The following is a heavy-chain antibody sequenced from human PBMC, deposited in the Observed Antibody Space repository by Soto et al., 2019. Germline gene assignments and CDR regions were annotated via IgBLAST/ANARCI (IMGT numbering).Heavy chain of an antibody. Sequence: PSETLSLTCTVSGGSISSGGYYWSWIRQHPGKGLEWIGYIYYSGSTYYNPSLKSRVTISVDTSKNQFSLKLSSVTAADTAVYYCARDRQYYYDSSGYLRNGMDVWGQGTTVTVSS. CDR1: GGSISSGGYY. CDR2: IYYSGST. D-gene: IGHD3-22*01. V-gene: IGHV4-31*03. CDR3: ARDRQYYYDSSGYLRNGMDV. J-gene: IGHJ6*02.